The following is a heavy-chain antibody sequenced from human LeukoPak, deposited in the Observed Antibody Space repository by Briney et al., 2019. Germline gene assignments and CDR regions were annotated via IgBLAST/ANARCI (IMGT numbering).Heavy chain of an antibody. V-gene: IGHV4-59*12. CDR2: IYYSGST. CDR3: ARGGLISLANTPLGAFDI. J-gene: IGHJ3*02. CDR1: GGSIRSNY. D-gene: IGHD3/OR15-3a*01. Sequence: SETLSLTCTVSGGSIRSNYWSWIRQPPGKGLEWIGYIYYSGSTNYNPSLKSRVTISVDTSKNQFSLQLNSVTPEDTAMYYCARGGLISLANTPLGAFDIWGQGTMVSVSS.